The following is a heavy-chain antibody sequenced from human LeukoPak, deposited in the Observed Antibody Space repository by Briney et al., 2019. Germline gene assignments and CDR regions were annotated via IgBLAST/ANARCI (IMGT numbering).Heavy chain of an antibody. J-gene: IGHJ3*02. CDR1: GGSFSGHY. Sequence: SETLSLTCAVYGGSFSGHYWGWIRQPPGKGLEWIGSIYYSGSTYYNPSLKSRVTISVDTSKNQFSLKLSSVTAADTAVYYCARRPTDAFDIWGQGTMVTVSS. CDR2: IYYSGST. V-gene: IGHV4-34*01. CDR3: ARRPTDAFDI.